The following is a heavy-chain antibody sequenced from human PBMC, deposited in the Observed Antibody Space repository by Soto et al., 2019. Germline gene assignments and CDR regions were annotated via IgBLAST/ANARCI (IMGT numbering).Heavy chain of an antibody. CDR1: GGSISSGDYY. D-gene: IGHD6-19*01. CDR2: IYYSGST. CDR3: ARGIGYSSGWYRTGGSVYYDY. Sequence: SETLSLTCTVSGGSISSGDYYWSWIRQPPGKGLEWIGYIYYSGSTYYNPSLKSRVTISVDTSKNQFSLKLSSVTAADTAVYYCARGIGYSSGWYRTGGSVYYDYWGQGTLVTVSS. V-gene: IGHV4-30-4*01. J-gene: IGHJ4*02.